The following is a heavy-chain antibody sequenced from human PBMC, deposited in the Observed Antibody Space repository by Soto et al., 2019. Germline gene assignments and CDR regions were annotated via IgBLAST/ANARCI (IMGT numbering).Heavy chain of an antibody. V-gene: IGHV4-59*01. Sequence: QVQLQEWGPGLVKSSETLSLTCSVSGDSSRTYYWVWIRQPPGKGLEWIGYINYSGRSNHNPSLKSRLGISVDASKNQVSLKLTSVTAADTAVYYCARSFCADSVSCNWFDPWGQGTLVVVSS. CDR1: GDSSRTYY. D-gene: IGHD2-21*01. CDR2: INYSGRS. CDR3: ARSFCADSVSCNWFDP. J-gene: IGHJ5*02.